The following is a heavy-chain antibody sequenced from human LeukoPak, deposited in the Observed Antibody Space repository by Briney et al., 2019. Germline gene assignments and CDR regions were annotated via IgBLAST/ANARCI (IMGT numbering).Heavy chain of an antibody. CDR1: GFTFSSYG. V-gene: IGHV3-30*02. J-gene: IGHJ6*03. CDR2: IRYDGSNK. D-gene: IGHD5-24*01. CDR3: ARDFGDGSSDYYYMDV. Sequence: GGSLRLSCAASGFTFSSYGMHWVRQAPGKGLEWVAFIRYDGSNKYYADSVKGRFTISRDNSKNTLYLQMGSLRAEDMAVYYCARDFGDGSSDYYYMDVWGKGTTVTVSS.